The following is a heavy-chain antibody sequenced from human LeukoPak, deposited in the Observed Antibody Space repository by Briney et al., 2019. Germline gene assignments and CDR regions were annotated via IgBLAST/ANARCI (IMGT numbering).Heavy chain of an antibody. CDR1: GFTFSSYA. D-gene: IGHD2-15*01. V-gene: IGHV3-30-3*01. CDR2: ISYDGSNK. J-gene: IGHJ4*02. Sequence: GGSLRLSCAASGFTFSSYAMHWVRQAPGKGLEWVAVISYDGSNKYYADSVKGRFTISRDNSKNTLYLQVNSLRAEDTAVYYCARDCSGGSCYYESLYDYWGQGTLVTVSS. CDR3: ARDCSGGSCYYESLYDY.